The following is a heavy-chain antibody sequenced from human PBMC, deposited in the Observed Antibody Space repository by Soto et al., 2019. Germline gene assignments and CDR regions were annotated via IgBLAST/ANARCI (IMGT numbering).Heavy chain of an antibody. CDR1: GASVAGGSYY. V-gene: IGHV4-30-4*01. D-gene: IGHD5-12*01. J-gene: IGHJ5*02. Sequence: QVQLRESGPGLVKPSQTLSLTCSVSGASVAGGSYYWSWVRQPPGKGLEWIGYIPSRGRPFYNPSPPGRGTISADTSKNQLSLRLTSVTAADTAVYYCARDTYSGYDFGLWGQGTLVTVSS. CDR2: IPSRGRP. CDR3: ARDTYSGYDFGL.